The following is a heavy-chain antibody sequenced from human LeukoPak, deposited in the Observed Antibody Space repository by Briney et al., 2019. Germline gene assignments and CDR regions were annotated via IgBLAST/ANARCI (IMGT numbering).Heavy chain of an antibody. V-gene: IGHV4-59*11. J-gene: IGHJ6*03. D-gene: IGHD3-16*01. CDR1: GGPISSHH. CDR3: ARSGGPPFAYYSYYMDV. Sequence: SETLSLTCTVSGGPISSHHWSWIPQPPGKGVEWIGYNYYCGNINYDLSLKSRVPIAVDTSKNHFSLKLRSVTAADTAMLYCARSGGPPFAYYSYYMDVGGKGTTVTVSS. CDR2: NYYCGNI.